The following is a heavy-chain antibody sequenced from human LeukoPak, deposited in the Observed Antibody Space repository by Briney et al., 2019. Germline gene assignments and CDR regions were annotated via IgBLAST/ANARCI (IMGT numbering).Heavy chain of an antibody. J-gene: IGHJ6*02. Sequence: ASVKVSCKASGYTFTSYGISWVRQAPGQGLEWMGWISAYNGNTNYAQKLQGRVTMTTDTSTSTAYMELRSLRSDDTAVYYCARTRAAAGIPNSLRYGMDVWGQGTTVTVSS. CDR3: ARTRAAAGIPNSLRYGMDV. D-gene: IGHD6-13*01. V-gene: IGHV1-18*01. CDR1: GYTFTSYG. CDR2: ISAYNGNT.